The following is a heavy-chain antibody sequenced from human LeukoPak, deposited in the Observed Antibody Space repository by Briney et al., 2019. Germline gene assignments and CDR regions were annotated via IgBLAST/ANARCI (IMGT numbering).Heavy chain of an antibody. V-gene: IGHV3-11*05. Sequence: PGGSLRLSCAASGFTFSDYYMSWIRQAPGKGLEWVSYISSSSSYTNYADSVKGRFTISRDNDTNSLYLQMNSLRAEDTAVYYCARETVKYSSSCPNCWGQGTLVTVSS. D-gene: IGHD6-13*01. CDR2: ISSSSSYT. CDR3: ARETVKYSSSCPNC. J-gene: IGHJ4*02. CDR1: GFTFSDYY.